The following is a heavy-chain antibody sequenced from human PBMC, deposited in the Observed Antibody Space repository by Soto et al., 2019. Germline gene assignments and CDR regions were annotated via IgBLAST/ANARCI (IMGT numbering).Heavy chain of an antibody. V-gene: IGHV3-15*07. J-gene: IGHJ6*02. Sequence: PGGSLRLSCAASGFTFSNAWMNWVRQAPGKGLEWVGRIKSKTDGGTTDYAAPVKGRFTISRDDSKNTLYLQMNSLKTEDTAVYYCTTDYSIPTRRWELLPDIYYYYGMDVWGQGTTVTIYS. CDR2: IKSKTDGGTT. D-gene: IGHD1-26*01. CDR3: TTDYSIPTRRWELLPDIYYYYGMDV. CDR1: GFTFSNAW.